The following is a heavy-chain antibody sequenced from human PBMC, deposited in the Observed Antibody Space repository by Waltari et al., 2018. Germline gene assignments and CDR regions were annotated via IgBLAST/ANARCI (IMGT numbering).Heavy chain of an antibody. CDR2: IYPDDSDS. J-gene: IGHJ4*02. CDR3: ARRTVSLKPHFDY. V-gene: IGHV5-51*01. D-gene: IGHD4-4*01. Sequence: VQLVQSGAEVKKPWESLKISCKGSGYSFTSYCIGWVRQMPGKGLEWMGIIYPDDSDSGYSRYFQGQVTISADKSISTAYLQWSSLKASDTAMYYCARRTVSLKPHFDYWGQGTLVTVSS. CDR1: GYSFTSYC.